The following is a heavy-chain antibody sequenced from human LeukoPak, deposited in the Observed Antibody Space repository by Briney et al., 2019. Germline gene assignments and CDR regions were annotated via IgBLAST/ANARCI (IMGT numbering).Heavy chain of an antibody. D-gene: IGHD6-13*01. CDR2: ISWNSGSI. CDR1: GFTFDDYA. CDR3: ARDPGISAAGTVGYFDY. V-gene: IGHV3-9*01. Sequence: PGGSLRLSCAASGFTFDDYAMHWVRQAPGKGLEWVSGISWNSGSIGYADSVKGRFTISRDNAKNSLYLQMNSLRAEDTAVYYCARDPGISAAGTVGYFDYWGQGTLVTVSS. J-gene: IGHJ4*02.